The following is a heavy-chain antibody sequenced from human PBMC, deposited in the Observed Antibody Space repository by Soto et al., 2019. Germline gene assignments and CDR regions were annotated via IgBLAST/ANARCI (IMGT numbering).Heavy chain of an antibody. CDR1: GFTLSGYA. J-gene: IGHJ6*03. CDR2: ISTNGFVT. D-gene: IGHD2-15*01. CDR3: ARRTLPHFYYLDV. V-gene: IGHV3-64*01. Sequence: EVQLVESGGGLAQPGGSLRLSCAASGFTLSGYAMDWVRQAPGKGLEYVSGISTNGFVTYYANSVQGRFTISRDNSKNTVYLQMGSLRPDDMAVYYSARRTLPHFYYLDVWGKWNTVTVSS.